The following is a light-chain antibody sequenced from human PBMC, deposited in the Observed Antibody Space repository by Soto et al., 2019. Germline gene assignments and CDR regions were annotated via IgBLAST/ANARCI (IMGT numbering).Light chain of an antibody. Sequence: EIVLTRSPATLSFSPLERATLCLRASQSVSDNLAWYQQKPGQAPRLLIYGASTRATGIPARFSGSGSGTEFTLTISSLQSEDFAVYYCQQYNNWPGTFGQGTKVDIK. J-gene: IGKJ1*01. CDR2: GAS. CDR1: QSVSDN. CDR3: QQYNNWPGT. V-gene: IGKV3-15*01.